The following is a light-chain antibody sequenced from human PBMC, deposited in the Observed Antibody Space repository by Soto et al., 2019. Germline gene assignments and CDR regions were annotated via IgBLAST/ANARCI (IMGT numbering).Light chain of an antibody. CDR3: QQRSNWPPMYT. CDR2: DAS. CDR1: QSVSSY. J-gene: IGKJ2*01. Sequence: EIVLTQSPATLSLSPGERATLSCRASQSVSSYLAWYQQKPGQAPRLLIYDASNRATGIPARFSGSGSGTGFTLTISSLEPEDFAVYYCQQRSNWPPMYTFGQGTKLESK. V-gene: IGKV3-11*01.